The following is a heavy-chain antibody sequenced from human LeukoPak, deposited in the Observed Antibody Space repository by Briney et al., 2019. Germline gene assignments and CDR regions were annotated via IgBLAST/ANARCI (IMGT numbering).Heavy chain of an antibody. CDR1: GYTFNSYS. J-gene: IGHJ5*02. CDR2: IHTDSGNP. Sequence: VASLKVSCKASGYTFNSYSMSWVRQAPGQGLEWMGGIHTDSGNPTYAQGFTGRFVFSLDTSDSTAYLQMSSLKAEDTAVYYCARVAADWFDPWGQGTLVTVP. CDR3: ARVAADWFDP. D-gene: IGHD6-13*01. V-gene: IGHV7-4-1*02.